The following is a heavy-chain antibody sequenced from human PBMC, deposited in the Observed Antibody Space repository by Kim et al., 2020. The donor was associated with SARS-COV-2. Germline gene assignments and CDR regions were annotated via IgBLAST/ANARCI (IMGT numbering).Heavy chain of an antibody. CDR3: ARGLIVFLAAAGGRSWFDP. CDR1: GGSFSGYY. D-gene: IGHD6-13*01. V-gene: IGHV4-34*01. Sequence: SETLSLTCAVYGGSFSGYYWSWIRQPPGKGLEWIGEINHSGSTNYNPSLKSRVTISVDTSKNQFSLKLSSVTAADTAVYYCARGLIVFLAAAGGRSWFDPWGQGTLVTVSS. J-gene: IGHJ5*02. CDR2: INHSGST.